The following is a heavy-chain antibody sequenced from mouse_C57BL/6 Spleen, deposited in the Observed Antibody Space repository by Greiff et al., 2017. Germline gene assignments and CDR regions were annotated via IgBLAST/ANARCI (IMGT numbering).Heavy chain of an antibody. CDR3: ARSCINYGDYAMDY. CDR1: GYTFTSYW. Sequence: QVQLQQPGAELVKPGASVKLSCKASGYTFTSYWMQWVKQRPGQGLEWIGDIDPSDSYTNYNQKFKGKATLTVDTSSSTAYMQLSSLTSEDSAVYYCARSCINYGDYAMDYWGQGTSVTVSS. CDR2: IDPSDSYT. J-gene: IGHJ4*01. D-gene: IGHD1-1*01. V-gene: IGHV1-50*01.